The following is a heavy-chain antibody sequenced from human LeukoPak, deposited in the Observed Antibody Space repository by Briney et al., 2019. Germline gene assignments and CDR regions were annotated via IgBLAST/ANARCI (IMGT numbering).Heavy chain of an antibody. Sequence: GGSLRLSCTASGFTFSSYAMSCVRQSPGKGLEWVSVISGSGGSINYAFSVKGRFTMSRDNSKNTLYMEMNSLRDEDTAVYFCAQAASGKLDYWGPGVMVTVSS. CDR1: GFTFSSYA. CDR3: AQAASGKLDY. V-gene: IGHV3-23*01. D-gene: IGHD4-23*01. CDR2: ISGSGGSI. J-gene: IGHJ4*02.